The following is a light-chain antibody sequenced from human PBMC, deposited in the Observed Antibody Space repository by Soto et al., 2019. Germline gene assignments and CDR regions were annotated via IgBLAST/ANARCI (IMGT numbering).Light chain of an antibody. CDR3: QQYSSSPRT. CDR1: QSISDT. J-gene: IGKJ1*01. V-gene: IGKV3-20*01. CDR2: GAS. Sequence: EIVLTQSPGTLSLSPGERATLSCRASQSISDTLAWYQQKPGQAPRVLIHGASSRATGIPDRFNGSGSGTDFTFTISRLEPEDFAVYYCQQYSSSPRTFGQGTKVDIK.